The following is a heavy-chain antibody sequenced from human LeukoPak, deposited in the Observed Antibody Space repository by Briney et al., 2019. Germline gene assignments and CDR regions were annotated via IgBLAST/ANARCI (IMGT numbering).Heavy chain of an antibody. V-gene: IGHV4-38-2*01. D-gene: IGHD2-2*01. CDR3: ARFGTTSGRGFDP. CDR1: GYSISSGYS. CDR2: ISHTGTI. J-gene: IGHJ5*02. Sequence: SETLSLTCAVSGYSISSGYSWGWIRQPPGKGLEWVGTISHTGTIYYNPSHKSRVAISPDTSKNQFSLKLSSVTAADTAVYYCARFGTTSGRGFDPWGQGTLVTVSS.